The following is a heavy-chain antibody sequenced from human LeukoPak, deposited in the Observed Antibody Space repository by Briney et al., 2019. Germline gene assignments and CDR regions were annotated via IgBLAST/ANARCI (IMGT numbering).Heavy chain of an antibody. CDR1: GGSISSGSYY. D-gene: IGHD1-26*01. V-gene: IGHV4-39*01. CDR3: ARVVGAKFDY. J-gene: IGHJ4*02. CDR2: IYYSGST. Sequence: PSETLSLTCTVSGGSISSGSYYWGWIRQPPGKGLEWIGSIYYSGSTYYNPSLKSRVTISVDTSKNQFSLKLSSVTAADTAVYYCARVVGAKFDYWGQGTLVTVSS.